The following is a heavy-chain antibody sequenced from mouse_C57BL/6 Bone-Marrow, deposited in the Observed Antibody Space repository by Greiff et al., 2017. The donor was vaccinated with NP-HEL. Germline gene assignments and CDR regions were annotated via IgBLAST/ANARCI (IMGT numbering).Heavy chain of an antibody. V-gene: IGHV5-12*01. CDR1: GFTFSDYY. D-gene: IGHD2-4*01. Sequence: EVQLQQSGGGLVQPGGSLKLSCAASGFTFSDYYMYWVPRTPEKGLGWLAYISNVVGSTYYPATVKGRFTISRDNAKNTLYLQMSRLKSEDTAMYYCARHIRSYDYDYAMDYWGQGTSVTVSS. J-gene: IGHJ4*01. CDR3: ARHIRSYDYDYAMDY. CDR2: ISNVVGST.